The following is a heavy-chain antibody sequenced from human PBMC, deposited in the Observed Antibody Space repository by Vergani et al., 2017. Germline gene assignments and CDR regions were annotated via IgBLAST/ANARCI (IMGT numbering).Heavy chain of an antibody. Sequence: QVQLVQSGAEVKKPGASVKVSCKASGYTFTGYYMHWVRQAPGQGLEWMGWINPNSGGTNYAQKFQGRVTMTRDTSISTAYMELSRLRSDDTAVYYCARMWLVPYYYYGMDVWGQGTTVTVSS. D-gene: IGHD6-19*01. CDR3: ARMWLVPYYYYGMDV. J-gene: IGHJ6*02. CDR1: GYTFTGYY. CDR2: INPNSGGT. V-gene: IGHV1-2*02.